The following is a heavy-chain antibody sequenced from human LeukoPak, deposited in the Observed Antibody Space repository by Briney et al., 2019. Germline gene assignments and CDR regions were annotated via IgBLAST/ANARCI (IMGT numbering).Heavy chain of an antibody. V-gene: IGHV3-21*01. CDR1: TFTFSSYN. Sequence: GGSLRLSCAASTFTFSSYNMNWVRQAPGKGLERVSSISSSGTYIYYRDSVKGRFTISRDNAENSLYLEMNSLRVEDTAIYYCVRDRGSYRPIDYWGQGTLGTVSS. D-gene: IGHD1-26*01. CDR2: ISSSGTYI. CDR3: VRDRGSYRPIDY. J-gene: IGHJ4*02.